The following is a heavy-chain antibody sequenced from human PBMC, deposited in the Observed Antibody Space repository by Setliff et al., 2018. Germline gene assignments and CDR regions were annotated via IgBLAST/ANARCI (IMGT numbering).Heavy chain of an antibody. CDR2: IYHSGSA. J-gene: IGHJ3*01. D-gene: IGHD1-26*01. CDR1: GDSISSGDYF. V-gene: IGHV4-30-4*08. CDR3: AREVGTSTSSDAFDV. Sequence: NPSETLSLTCTVSGDSISSGDYFWSWIRQPPGKGLEWIAYIYHSGSAYYNPSLKSRATMSVDTSKNQFSLHLTSVTAADTAVYYCAREVGTSTSSDAFDVWGQGMMVTVSS.